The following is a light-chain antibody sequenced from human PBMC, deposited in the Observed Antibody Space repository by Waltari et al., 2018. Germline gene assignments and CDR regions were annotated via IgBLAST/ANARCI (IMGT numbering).Light chain of an antibody. V-gene: IGLV3-19*01. CDR2: GEN. CDR1: RLSDYY. CDR3: NSRDSSGNVV. J-gene: IGLJ2*01. Sequence: SSELTQDPAVSVALGQTVRITCQGERLSDYYAGWYQQKTGQAPVLVIHGENKRPSGIPDRFSGSRSGNTASLTITGAQAGDEADYYCNSRDSSGNVVFGAGTKVTVL.